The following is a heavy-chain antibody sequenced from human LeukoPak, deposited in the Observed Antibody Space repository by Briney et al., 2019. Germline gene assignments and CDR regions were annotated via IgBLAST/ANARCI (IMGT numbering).Heavy chain of an antibody. V-gene: IGHV3-33*01. CDR3: ARDETYYDILTGTYYYYGMDV. Sequence: GGSLRLSCAASGFSFSTYAMHWVRQAPGKGLEWVALIWHDASHTFYTDSVKGRFTISRDNSKNTLYLQMNSLRAEDTAVYYCARDETYYDILTGTYYYYGMDVWGKGTTVTVSS. CDR2: IWHDASHT. D-gene: IGHD3-9*01. J-gene: IGHJ6*04. CDR1: GFSFSTYA.